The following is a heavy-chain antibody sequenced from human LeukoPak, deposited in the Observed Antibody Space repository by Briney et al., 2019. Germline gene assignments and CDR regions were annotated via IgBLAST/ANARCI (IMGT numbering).Heavy chain of an antibody. CDR1: GYTFTSYD. CDR2: MNPNSGNT. CDR3: ARRIAVAGYYYYGMDV. Sequence: ASVKDSCKASGYTFTSYDINWVRQATGQGLEWMGWMNPNSGNTGYAQKFQGRVTMTRNTSISTAYMELSSLRSEDTAVYYCARRIAVAGYYYYGMDVWGQGTTVTVSS. V-gene: IGHV1-8*01. J-gene: IGHJ6*02. D-gene: IGHD6-19*01.